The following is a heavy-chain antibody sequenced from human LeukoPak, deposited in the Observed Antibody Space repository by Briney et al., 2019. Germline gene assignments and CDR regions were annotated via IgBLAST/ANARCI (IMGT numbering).Heavy chain of an antibody. D-gene: IGHD1-26*01. J-gene: IGHJ4*02. CDR3: ARVGATVLFGVQY. V-gene: IGHV3-30*04. CDR2: ISYDGSSK. Sequence: GGSLRLSCSASGFTFNTYAMHWVRQAPGKGLEWVALISYDGSSKYYADSVKGRFTISRDNAKNSLYLQMNSLRAEDTAVYYCARVGATVLFGVQYWGQGTLVTVSS. CDR1: GFTFNTYA.